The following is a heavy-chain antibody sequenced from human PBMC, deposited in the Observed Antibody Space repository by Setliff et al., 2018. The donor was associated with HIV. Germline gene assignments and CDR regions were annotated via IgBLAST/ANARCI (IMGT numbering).Heavy chain of an antibody. CDR2: ISSNIIYI. V-gene: IGHV3-21*01. CDR3: ARTSTTTGTTLNWFDP. D-gene: IGHD1-1*01. J-gene: IGHJ5*02. Sequence: GSLRLSCAASGFTVSGYYMAWVRQAPGKGLEWVSSISSNIIYIYYADSVRGRFTISRDNAKNSLYLQMNSLRVEDTAVYYCARTSTTTGTTLNWFDPWGQGTLVTVSS. CDR1: GFTVSGYY.